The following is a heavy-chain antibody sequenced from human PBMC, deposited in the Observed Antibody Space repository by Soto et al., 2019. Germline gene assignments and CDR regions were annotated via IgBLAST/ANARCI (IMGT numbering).Heavy chain of an antibody. CDR2: ISAYNGNT. D-gene: IGHD3-3*01. CDR3: AREYDFWSGYYVRVGWFDP. J-gene: IGHJ5*02. V-gene: IGHV1-18*04. CDR1: GYTFTSYG. Sequence: GASVKVSCKPSGYTFTSYGISWVQQAPGQGLEWMGWISAYNGNTNYAQKLQGRVTMTTDTSTSTAYMELRSLRSDDTAVYYCAREYDFWSGYYVRVGWFDPWGQGTLVTVSS.